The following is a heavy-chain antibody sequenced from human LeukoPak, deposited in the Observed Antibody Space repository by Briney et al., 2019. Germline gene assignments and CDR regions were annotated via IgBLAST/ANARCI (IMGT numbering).Heavy chain of an antibody. CDR1: GFTFNRYA. V-gene: IGHV3-23*01. J-gene: IGHJ5*02. CDR3: AKGRGSGSYYP. D-gene: IGHD3-10*01. Sequence: GGSLRLSCAASGFTFNRYAMSWVRQAPGKGLEWVSVISGGGGSTCHADSVKGRFTISRDNSKNTLYLQMNSLRAEDTAVYYCAKGRGSGSYYPWGQGTLVTVSS. CDR2: ISGGGGST.